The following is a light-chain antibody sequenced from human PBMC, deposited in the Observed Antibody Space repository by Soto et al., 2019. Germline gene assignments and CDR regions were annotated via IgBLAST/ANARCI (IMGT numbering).Light chain of an antibody. V-gene: IGLV2-14*01. J-gene: IGLJ1*01. CDR3: TAFSASRLWR. CDR2: GGH. CDR1: SNDIASSDY. Sequence: QSALSQPISVSGSPGHSITTSCTGHSNDIASSDYVCWYQQHPGKAPRLLIHGGHNRSPGISGRFSAAKSGLTATLTTSGLHAESEADYYCTAFSASRLWRFGPETKVTVL.